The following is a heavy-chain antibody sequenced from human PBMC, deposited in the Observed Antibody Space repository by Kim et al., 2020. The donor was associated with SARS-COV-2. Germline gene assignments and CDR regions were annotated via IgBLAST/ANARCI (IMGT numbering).Heavy chain of an antibody. J-gene: IGHJ3*02. CDR3: ARDAAAHYYGSGGDAFDI. V-gene: IGHV4-38-2*02. CDR1: GYSISSGYY. D-gene: IGHD3-10*01. Sequence: SETLSLTCSVSGYSISSGYYWGWIRQPPGKGLEWIGSIYHSGSTYYNPSLKSRVTISVDTSKNQFSLKLSSVTAADTAVYYCARDAAAHYYGSGGDAFDIWGQGTMVTVSS. CDR2: IYHSGST.